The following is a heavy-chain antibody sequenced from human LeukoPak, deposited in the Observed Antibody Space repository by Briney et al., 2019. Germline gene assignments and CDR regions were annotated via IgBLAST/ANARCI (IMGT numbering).Heavy chain of an antibody. V-gene: IGHV4-59*12. J-gene: IGHJ4*02. CDR2: IYYSGST. D-gene: IGHD3-10*01. CDR1: GGSISSYY. Sequence: SETLSLTCTVSGGSISSYYWSWIRQPPGKGLEWIGYIYYSGSTNYNPSLKSRVTISVDTSKNQFSLKLSSVTAADTAVYYCARDVTEGNGAISMIRGVRSHRRTYFDYWGQGTLVTVSS. CDR3: ARDVTEGNGAISMIRGVRSHRRTYFDY.